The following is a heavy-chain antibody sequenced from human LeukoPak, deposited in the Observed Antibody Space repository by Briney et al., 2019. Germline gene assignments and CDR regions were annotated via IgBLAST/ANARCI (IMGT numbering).Heavy chain of an antibody. CDR2: IYYSGST. Sequence: SETLSLTCTVSGGSISSGGYYWSWIRQHPGKGLEWIGYIYYSGSTYYNPSLKSRVTISVDTSKNQFSLKLSSVTAADTAVYYCARVSAPALFDYWGQGTLVTVSS. CDR3: ARVSAPALFDY. J-gene: IGHJ4*02. CDR1: GGSISSGGYY. V-gene: IGHV4-31*03.